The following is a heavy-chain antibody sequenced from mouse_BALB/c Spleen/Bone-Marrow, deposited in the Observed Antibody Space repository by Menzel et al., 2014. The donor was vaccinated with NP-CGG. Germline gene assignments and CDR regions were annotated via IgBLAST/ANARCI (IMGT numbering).Heavy chain of an antibody. CDR1: GYAFSTYW. CDR2: ISPGIGNT. V-gene: IGHV1-9*01. J-gene: IGHJ3*01. D-gene: IGHD2-2*01. CDR3: AIIGYQAWFTY. Sequence: QGVESGTELMKPGASVKISCKATGYAFSTYWIQWIKQRPGHGLDWIGEISPGIGNTNNNEKFRGKATFTADASSNTAYMQLSSLTSEDSAVYFCAIIGYQAWFTYWGQGTLVTVSP.